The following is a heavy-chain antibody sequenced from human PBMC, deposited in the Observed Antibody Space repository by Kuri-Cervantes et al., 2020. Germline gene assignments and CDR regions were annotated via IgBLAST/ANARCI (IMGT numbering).Heavy chain of an antibody. J-gene: IGHJ4*02. V-gene: IGHV3-21*01. CDR2: ISSSSSYT. Sequence: LSLTCAASGFTFSSYSMNWVRQAPGKGLEWVSSISSSSSYTYYADSVKGRFTISRDNAKNSLYLQMNSLRAEDTAVYYCARDMDGVYGYARMGDYWGQGTLVTVSS. CDR3: ARDMDGVYGYARMGDY. CDR1: GFTFSSYS. D-gene: IGHD5-12*01.